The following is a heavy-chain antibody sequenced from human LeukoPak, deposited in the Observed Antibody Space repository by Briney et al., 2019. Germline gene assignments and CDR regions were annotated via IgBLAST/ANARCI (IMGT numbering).Heavy chain of an antibody. D-gene: IGHD3-10*01. J-gene: IGHJ6*02. Sequence: GGSLRLSCAASGFTFSGYWMHWVRQAPGKGLVWVSRLNSDGTTTTYADSVKGRFTISRDNAKNTLYLQMNSLRAEDTAVYFCARGDYYGSRGRMDAWGQGTTVTVSS. CDR3: ARGDYYGSRGRMDA. CDR2: LNSDGTTT. V-gene: IGHV3-74*01. CDR1: GFTFSGYW.